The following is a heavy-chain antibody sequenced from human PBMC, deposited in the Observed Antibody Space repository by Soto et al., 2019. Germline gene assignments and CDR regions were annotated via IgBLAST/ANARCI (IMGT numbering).Heavy chain of an antibody. CDR1: GYTFTSYG. V-gene: IGHV1-18*01. CDR2: ISAYNGNT. CDR3: ARDIMRDDYGDADAFDI. Sequence: RASVKVSCKASGYTFTSYGISWVRQAPGQGLEWMGWISAYNGNTNYAQKLQGRVTMTTDTSTSTAYMELRSLRSDDTAVYYCARDIMRDDYGDADAFDIWGQGTMVTVSS. J-gene: IGHJ3*02. D-gene: IGHD4-17*01.